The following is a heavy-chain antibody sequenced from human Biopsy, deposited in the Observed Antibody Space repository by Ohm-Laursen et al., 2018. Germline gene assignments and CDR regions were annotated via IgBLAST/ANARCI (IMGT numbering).Heavy chain of an antibody. D-gene: IGHD1-7*01. CDR2: MNPKSGDT. V-gene: IGHV1-8*01. CDR1: GYTFINYD. J-gene: IGHJ3*02. CDR3: ARGRLSGTRRALDI. Sequence: GASVKVSCKTSGYTFINYDIHWVRQASGQGLEWMGWMNPKSGDTGYAHKFQGRVTMSRNTSISTANLEMSSLRSGDTAVYYCARGRLSGTRRALDIWGQGTMVTVSS.